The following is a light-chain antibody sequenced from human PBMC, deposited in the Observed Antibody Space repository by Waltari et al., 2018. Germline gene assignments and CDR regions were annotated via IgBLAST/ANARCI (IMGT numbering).Light chain of an antibody. V-gene: IGKV3-20*01. CDR3: QHHFRLPAT. CDR1: QSVSRA. Sequence: EIVLTQSPGTLSLSPGERATLSCRASQSVSRALAWYQQKPGQAPRLLIYGTSNRATGIPDRFSGSGSGTDFSLTISRLEPEDVAVYFCQHHFRLPATFGQGTKVEIK. J-gene: IGKJ1*01. CDR2: GTS.